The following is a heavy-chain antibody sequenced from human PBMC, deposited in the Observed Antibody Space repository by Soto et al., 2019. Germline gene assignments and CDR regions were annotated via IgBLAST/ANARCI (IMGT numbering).Heavy chain of an antibody. CDR1: GFTFSSYA. CDR2: ISYDGSNK. J-gene: IGHJ4*02. CDR3: ARDKEYYYGSGKFDY. D-gene: IGHD3-10*01. Sequence: GGSLRLSCAASGFTFSSYAIHWVRQAPGKGLEWVAAISYDGSNKYYADSVKGRFTISRDNSKNTLYLQMNSLRAEDTAVYYCARDKEYYYGSGKFDYWGQGTLVTVSS. V-gene: IGHV3-30-3*01.